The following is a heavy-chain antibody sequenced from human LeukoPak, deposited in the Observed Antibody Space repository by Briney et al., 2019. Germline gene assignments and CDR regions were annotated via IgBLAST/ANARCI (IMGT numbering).Heavy chain of an antibody. CDR3: ARALRPDAFDI. CDR1: GFTFSSYS. V-gene: IGHV3-48*01. J-gene: IGHJ3*02. Sequence: GGSLRLSCAASGFTFSSYSMNWVRQAPGKGLEWVSYISSSSSTMYYADSVKGRFSISRDNAKNTLYLQMNSLRAEDTAVYYCARALRPDAFDIWGQGTMVTVSS. CDR2: ISSSSSTM.